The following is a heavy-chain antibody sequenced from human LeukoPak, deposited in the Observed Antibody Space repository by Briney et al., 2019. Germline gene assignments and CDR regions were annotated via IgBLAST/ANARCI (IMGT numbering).Heavy chain of an antibody. J-gene: IGHJ6*03. Sequence: TSETLSLTCTVSGGSISSYYWSWIRQPPGKGLEWIGEINHSGSTNYNPSLKSRVTISVDTSKNQFSLKLSSVTAADTAVYYCARGYCSGGSCYSAWGYYYYMDVWGKGTTVTVSS. D-gene: IGHD2-15*01. CDR3: ARGYCSGGSCYSAWGYYYYMDV. CDR2: INHSGST. CDR1: GGSISSYY. V-gene: IGHV4-34*01.